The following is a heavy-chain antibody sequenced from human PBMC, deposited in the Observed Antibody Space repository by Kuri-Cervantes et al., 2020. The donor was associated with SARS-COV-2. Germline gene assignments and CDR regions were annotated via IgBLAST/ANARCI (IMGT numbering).Heavy chain of an antibody. CDR3: ARDSGGYSGYETNYYMDV. CDR1: GGTFSSYA. Sequence: SVKVSCKASGGTFSSYAISWVRQAPGQGLERMGGIIPIFGTANYAQKFQGRVTITTDESTSTAYMELSSLRSEDTAVYYCARDSGGYSGYETNYYMDVWGKGTTVTVSS. CDR2: IIPIFGTA. J-gene: IGHJ6*03. V-gene: IGHV1-69*05. D-gene: IGHD5-12*01.